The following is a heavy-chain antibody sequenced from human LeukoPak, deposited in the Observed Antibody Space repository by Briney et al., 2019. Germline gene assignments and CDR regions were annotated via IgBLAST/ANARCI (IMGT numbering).Heavy chain of an antibody. J-gene: IGHJ4*02. CDR2: ISGSGRST. V-gene: IGHV3-23*01. Sequence: GGSLKLSCAASGFSFSSYAMSWVRQAPGKGLEWVSGISGSGRSTYYADSVKGRFTISRDNSKNTVYVQMNSLRAEDTAIYYCARDPSFDFWSGYYFDFWGQGILVTVSS. CDR3: ARDPSFDFWSGYYFDF. CDR1: GFSFSSYA. D-gene: IGHD3-3*01.